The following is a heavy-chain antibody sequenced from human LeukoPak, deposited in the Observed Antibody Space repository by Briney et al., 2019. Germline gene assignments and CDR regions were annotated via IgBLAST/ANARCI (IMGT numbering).Heavy chain of an antibody. CDR3: AREGGNFFDY. V-gene: IGHV3-30-3*01. CDR1: GFTFSSYA. Sequence: GGSLRLSCAASGFTFSSYAMHWVRQAPGKGLEWVAVISYDGSNKYYADSVKGRFTISRDNSKNTLYLQMNSLRAEDTAVYYCAREGGNFFDYWGQGTLVTVSS. J-gene: IGHJ4*02. D-gene: IGHD1-26*01. CDR2: ISYDGSNK.